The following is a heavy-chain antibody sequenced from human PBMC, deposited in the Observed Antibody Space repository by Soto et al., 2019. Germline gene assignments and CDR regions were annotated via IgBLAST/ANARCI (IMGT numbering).Heavy chain of an antibody. J-gene: IGHJ6*02. CDR2: INPKFGDT. D-gene: IGHD3-10*01. CDR3: ARNMDYYYGPGSGNGHGF. CDR1: GYTFTSYY. Sequence: QVQLVQSGAEVKEPGDSVRVSGEASGYTFTSYYIHWVRQAPGQGLEWMGWINPKFGDTTYAQDFQDRVCMTRDMSISTVYMELSRLTSDDTAKYYCARNMDYYYGPGSGNGHGFWGQGTTVTVFS. V-gene: IGHV1-2*02.